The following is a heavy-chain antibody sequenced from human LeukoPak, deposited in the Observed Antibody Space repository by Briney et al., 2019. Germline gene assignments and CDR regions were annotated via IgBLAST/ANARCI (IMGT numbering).Heavy chain of an antibody. CDR1: GFTFSSYA. CDR2: ISYDGSNK. Sequence: PGRSLRLSCAASGFTFSSYAMHWVRQAPGKGLEWVAVISYDGSNKYYADSVKGRFTISRDNSKNTLSLQMNSLRPEDTAVYYCAKDSWSYNGIYDAFDIWGQGTMVTVSS. CDR3: AKDSWSYNGIYDAFDI. J-gene: IGHJ3*02. D-gene: IGHD2-8*01. V-gene: IGHV3-30-3*01.